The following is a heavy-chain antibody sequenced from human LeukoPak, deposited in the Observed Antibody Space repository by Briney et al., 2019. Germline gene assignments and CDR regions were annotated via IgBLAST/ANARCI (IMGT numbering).Heavy chain of an antibody. J-gene: IGHJ4*02. Sequence: ASVKVSCKVSGYTLTELSMHWVRQAPRQALEWMGGFDPEDGETIYAQKFQGRVTMTEDTSTDTAYMELSSLRSEDTAVYYCATALWGYFDYWGQGTLVTVSS. CDR2: FDPEDGET. CDR1: GYTLTELS. V-gene: IGHV1-24*01. CDR3: ATALWGYFDY. D-gene: IGHD3-16*01.